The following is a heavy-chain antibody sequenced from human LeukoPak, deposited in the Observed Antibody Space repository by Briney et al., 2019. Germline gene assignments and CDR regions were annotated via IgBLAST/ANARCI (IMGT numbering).Heavy chain of an antibody. Sequence: GSSVTVSCKASGGTFSSYAISWVRQAPGQGLEWMGGIIPIFGTANYAQKFQGRVTITADESTSTAYMELSSLRSEDTAVYYCAESTPSTYDILTGYYMTYYYYGMDVWGQGTTVTVSS. CDR3: AESTPSTYDILTGYYMTYYYYGMDV. V-gene: IGHV1-69*01. CDR1: GGTFSSYA. D-gene: IGHD3-9*01. J-gene: IGHJ6*02. CDR2: IIPIFGTA.